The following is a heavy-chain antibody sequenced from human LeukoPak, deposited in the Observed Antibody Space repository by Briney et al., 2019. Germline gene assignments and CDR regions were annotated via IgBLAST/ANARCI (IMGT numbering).Heavy chain of an antibody. CDR1: GFTFSSYA. CDR2: ISGSGGST. D-gene: IGHD2-21*02. CDR3: AKDPVDYCGGDCYFLEIYFQH. Sequence: PGGSLRLSCAASGFTFSSYAMSWVRQAPGKGLEWVSAISGSGGSTYYADSEKGRFTISRDNSKNTLYLQMNSLRAEDTAVYYCAKDPVDYCGGDCYFLEIYFQHWGQGTLVTVSS. J-gene: IGHJ1*01. V-gene: IGHV3-23*01.